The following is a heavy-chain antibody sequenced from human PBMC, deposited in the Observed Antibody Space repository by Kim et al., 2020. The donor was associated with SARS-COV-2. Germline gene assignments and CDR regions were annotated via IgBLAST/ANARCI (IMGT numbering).Heavy chain of an antibody. V-gene: IGHV4-59*13. CDR1: GGSISSYY. J-gene: IGHJ6*02. CDR2: IYYSGST. Sequence: SETLSLTCTVSGGSISSYYWSWIRQPPGKGLEWIGYIYYSGSTNYNPSLKSRVTISVDTSKNQFSLKLSSVTAADTAVYCCARAGYSISWSTRGYYYYGMDVWGQGTTVTVSS. D-gene: IGHD6-13*01. CDR3: ARAGYSISWSTRGYYYYGMDV.